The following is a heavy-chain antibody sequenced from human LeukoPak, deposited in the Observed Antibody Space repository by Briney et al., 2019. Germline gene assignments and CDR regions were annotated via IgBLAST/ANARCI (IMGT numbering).Heavy chain of an antibody. Sequence: GASVKVSCKASGYTFTTYDINWVRQATGQGLEWMGWMNPNSGNTGYAQRLQGRVTMTRNTSISTAYMELSSLKSEDTAVYYCARGPSGKYVDYWGQGTLVTVSS. CDR3: ARGPSGKYVDY. CDR2: MNPNSGNT. V-gene: IGHV1-8*01. CDR1: GYTFTTYD. J-gene: IGHJ4*02. D-gene: IGHD1-26*01.